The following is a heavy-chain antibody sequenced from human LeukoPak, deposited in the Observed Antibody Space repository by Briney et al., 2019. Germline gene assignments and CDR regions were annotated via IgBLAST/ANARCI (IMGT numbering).Heavy chain of an antibody. D-gene: IGHD6-13*01. J-gene: IGHJ2*01. V-gene: IGHV4-30-2*01. CDR3: ARYSTTWPYWYFDL. Sequence: SETLSLTCAVSGGSISSGGYSWSWIRQPPGKGLEWIGYIYHSGSTYYSPSLKSRVTISVDKSKNQFSLEMTSVTAADTAVYYCARYSTTWPYWYFDLWGRGTLVTVSS. CDR1: GGSISSGGYS. CDR2: IYHSGST.